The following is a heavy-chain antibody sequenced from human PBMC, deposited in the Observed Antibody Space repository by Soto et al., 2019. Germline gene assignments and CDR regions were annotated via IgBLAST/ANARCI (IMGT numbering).Heavy chain of an antibody. CDR2: INQDGSVK. Sequence: GGSLRLSCAASGFTFIHYWMSWVRQAPGKGLEWVANINQDGSVKYLVDSVKGRFTISRDNTKNSVFLQMNGLRAEDTSVCYCARETTAADYWGQGVLVTVSS. CDR1: GFTFIHYW. D-gene: IGHD6-13*01. V-gene: IGHV3-7*01. CDR3: ARETTAADY. J-gene: IGHJ4*02.